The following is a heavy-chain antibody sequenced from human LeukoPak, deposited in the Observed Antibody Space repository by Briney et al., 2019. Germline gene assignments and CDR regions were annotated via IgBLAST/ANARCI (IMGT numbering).Heavy chain of an antibody. CDR3: ARDGIAVAGTSYYYGMDV. V-gene: IGHV1-69*04. J-gene: IGHJ6*02. CDR1: GGTFSSYA. D-gene: IGHD6-19*01. CDR2: IIPILGIA. Sequence: GASVKVSCKASGGTFSSYAINWVRQAPGQGLEWMGRIIPILGIANYAQKFQGRVTITADKSTSTAYMELSSLRSEDTAVYYCARDGIAVAGTSYYYGMDVWGQGTSVTVSS.